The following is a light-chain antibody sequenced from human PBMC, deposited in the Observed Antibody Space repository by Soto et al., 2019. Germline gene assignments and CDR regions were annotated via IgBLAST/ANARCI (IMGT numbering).Light chain of an antibody. J-gene: IGKJ2*01. V-gene: IGKV3-20*01. CDR3: QQYGSSPYT. CDR2: GAS. CDR1: QSVSSSY. Sequence: EIVLTQSPGTLSLSPGERATLSCMASQSVSSSYLAWYQQKPGQAPRLLIYGASSKATGIPDRFSGSGSRTDFTLTINRLEPDDFAVYYCQQYGSSPYTFGQGTKLEIK.